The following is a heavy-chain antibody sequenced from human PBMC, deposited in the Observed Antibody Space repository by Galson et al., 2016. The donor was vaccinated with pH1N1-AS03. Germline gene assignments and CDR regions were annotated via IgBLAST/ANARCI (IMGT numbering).Heavy chain of an antibody. V-gene: IGHV5-51*01. CDR3: ARLLLYGVSGKYFVEY. CDR2: VYPEDSDT. D-gene: IGHD4-17*01. J-gene: IGHJ4*01. Sequence: QSGAEVKKPGESLRISCEVSGYTFTDYWIAWVRQVPGRGLEWMGMVYPEDSDTRYNQSFRGRVTISADKSITTAYLQWSSLQASDSAIYYCARLLLYGVSGKYFVEYGGQGSLVAVAS. CDR1: GYTFTDYW.